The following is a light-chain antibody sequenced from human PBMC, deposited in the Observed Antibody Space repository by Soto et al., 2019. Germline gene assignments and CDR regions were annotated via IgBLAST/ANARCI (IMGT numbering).Light chain of an antibody. CDR2: DAS. Sequence: IHLTQSPSFVFAPVRDRATSPLQASQDISNYLNWYQQKLGKAPKLLIYDASNLETGVPSRFSGSGSGTDFTFTISSLQPEDIATYYCQQYSHLITFGQGTRLEI. V-gene: IGKV1-33*01. CDR1: QDISNY. J-gene: IGKJ5*01. CDR3: QQYSHLIT.